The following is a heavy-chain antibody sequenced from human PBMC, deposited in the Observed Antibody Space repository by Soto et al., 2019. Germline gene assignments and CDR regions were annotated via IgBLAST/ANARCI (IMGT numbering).Heavy chain of an antibody. V-gene: IGHV4-39*07. D-gene: IGHD2-15*01. CDR2: IYYLGNT. CDR3: ARDSGYCSGGSCNAFDI. J-gene: IGHJ3*02. Sequence: SETLSLTCTVSGDSITNNNFYWGWVRQPPGKGLDWIGNIYYLGNTFYNPSLRSRVTISVDTSKNQFSLKLSSVTAADTAVYYCARDSGYCSGGSCNAFDIWGQGTMVTVSS. CDR1: GDSITNNNFY.